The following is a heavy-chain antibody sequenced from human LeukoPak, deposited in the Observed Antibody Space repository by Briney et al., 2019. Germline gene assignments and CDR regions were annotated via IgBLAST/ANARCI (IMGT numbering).Heavy chain of an antibody. J-gene: IGHJ4*02. CDR3: AKGLKGCSGSSCYYFFDF. CDR2: ITGSGGDA. V-gene: IGHV3-23*01. Sequence: LPGGSLRLSCAASGFTLSNYAMNWVRQAPGKGLEWVSSITGSGGDAYYADSVKGRFTISRDNSKNTLDLQMNSLRAEDTAVYYCAKGLKGCSGSSCYYFFDFWGQGALITVSS. D-gene: IGHD2-15*01. CDR1: GFTLSNYA.